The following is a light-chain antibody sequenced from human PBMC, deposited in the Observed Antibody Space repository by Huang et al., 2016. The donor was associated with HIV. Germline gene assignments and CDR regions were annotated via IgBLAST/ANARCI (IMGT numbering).Light chain of an antibody. V-gene: IGKV3-15*01. J-gene: IGKJ1*01. CDR1: QGIGTN. CDR3: LQHHSLPPWT. CDR2: GAS. Sequence: EIVMTQSPVTLSVSPGDAATLSCRASQGIGTNLAWYQQRPGQAPRLLIYGASARVSNAPARFSGSGSGTEFTLFISSLQSEDIGVYYCLQHHSLPPWTFGPGTKVEVK.